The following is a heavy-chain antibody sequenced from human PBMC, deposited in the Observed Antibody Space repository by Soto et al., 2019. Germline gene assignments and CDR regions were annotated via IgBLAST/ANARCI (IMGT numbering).Heavy chain of an antibody. V-gene: IGHV3-30*18. CDR3: AKDLAVAGGSWWEYGMHV. CDR2: ISYDGSNK. Sequence: GGSLRLSCAASGFTFSSYGMHWVRQAPGKGLEWVAVISYDGSNKYYADSVKGRFTISRDNSKNTLYLQMNSLRAEDTAVYYCAKDLAVAGGSWWEYGMHVWGQGTTVTVSS. J-gene: IGHJ6*02. D-gene: IGHD6-19*01. CDR1: GFTFSSYG.